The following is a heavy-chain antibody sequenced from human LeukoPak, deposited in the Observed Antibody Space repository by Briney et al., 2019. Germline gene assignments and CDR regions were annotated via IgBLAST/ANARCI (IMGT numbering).Heavy chain of an antibody. CDR2: LNPNSGNT. CDR1: GYTFTSHD. J-gene: IGHJ3*02. D-gene: IGHD3-16*01. Sequence: ASVKVSCKASGYTFTSHDINWVRRAPGQGLEWMGWLNPNSGNTGYAQKFQDRVTITRNTSISTAYMELSSLRSEDTAVYYCARRVGYAAFDIWGQGTMVTVSS. V-gene: IGHV1-8*03. CDR3: ARRVGYAAFDI.